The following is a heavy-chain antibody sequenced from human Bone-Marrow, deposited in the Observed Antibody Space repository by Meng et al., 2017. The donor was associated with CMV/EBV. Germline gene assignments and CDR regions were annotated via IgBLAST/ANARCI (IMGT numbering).Heavy chain of an antibody. J-gene: IGHJ3*02. CDR3: ATMMYYDFWSAYRGTEGVDPFNI. Sequence: ASVKVSCKASGYTFTDYRMHWVRQAPGQGLEWVGWISPNNGATNYAQNFQGRVTMTRDTSISTVYMDLNRLTYDDTAVYYCATMMYYDFWSAYRGTEGVDPFNIWGQGTLVTVSS. V-gene: IGHV1-2*02. CDR2: ISPNNGAT. D-gene: IGHD3-3*01. CDR1: GYTFTDYR.